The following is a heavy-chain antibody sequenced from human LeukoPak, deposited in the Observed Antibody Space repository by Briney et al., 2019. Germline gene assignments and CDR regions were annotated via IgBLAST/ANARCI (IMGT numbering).Heavy chain of an antibody. V-gene: IGHV3-7*01. D-gene: IGHD1-1*01. Sequence: PGGSLRLSCAASGFTFNSYSMNWVRQAPGKGLEWVANVRQHGSEKSYVDSVKGRFTISRDNAKNSLYLQMNSLRAEDTAVYYCARDLRMNWNDYWGQGTLVTVSS. J-gene: IGHJ4*02. CDR3: ARDLRMNWNDY. CDR2: VRQHGSEK. CDR1: GFTFNSYS.